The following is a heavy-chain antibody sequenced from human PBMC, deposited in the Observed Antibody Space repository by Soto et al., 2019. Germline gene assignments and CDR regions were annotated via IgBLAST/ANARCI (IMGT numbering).Heavy chain of an antibody. D-gene: IGHD1-7*01. CDR1: GFTFSSYA. CDR3: ASASITGTTFHIDWFDP. V-gene: IGHV3-30-3*01. CDR2: ISYDGSNK. Sequence: GGSLSLSGAASGFTFSSYAMHWVRQAPGKGLEWVAVISYDGSNKYYADSVKGRFTISRDNSKNTLYLQMNSLRAEDTAVYYCASASITGTTFHIDWFDPWGQGTLVTV. J-gene: IGHJ5*02.